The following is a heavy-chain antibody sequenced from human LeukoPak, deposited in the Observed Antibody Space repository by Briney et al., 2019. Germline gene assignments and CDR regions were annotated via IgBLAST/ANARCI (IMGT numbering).Heavy chain of an antibody. V-gene: IGHV1-18*01. J-gene: IGHJ4*02. CDR2: TSVNNGDT. D-gene: IGHD3-9*01. Sequence: GASVRVSCKASGYAFNNYGISWVRQAPGQGLEWMAWTSVNNGDTKYGQKFQGRVTVTTDTSTSTVYLELRRLRPDDTAVYYCVRDQYLNVMTGFDDWGQGTLVTVSS. CDR3: VRDQYLNVMTGFDD. CDR1: GYAFNNYG.